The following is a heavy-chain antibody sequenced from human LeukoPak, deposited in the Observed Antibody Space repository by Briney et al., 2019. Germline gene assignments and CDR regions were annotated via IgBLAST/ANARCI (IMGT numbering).Heavy chain of an antibody. CDR1: NGSISSSSYY. V-gene: IGHV4-61*01. CDR3: ARGLSSSWYYFDY. CDR2: IYYSGST. Sequence: PSETLSLTCTVSNGSISSSSYYWSWIRQPPGKGLEWIGYIYYSGSTNYNPSLKSRVTISVDTSKNQFSLKLSSVTAADTAVYYCARGLSSSWYYFDYWGQGTLVTVSS. J-gene: IGHJ4*02. D-gene: IGHD6-13*01.